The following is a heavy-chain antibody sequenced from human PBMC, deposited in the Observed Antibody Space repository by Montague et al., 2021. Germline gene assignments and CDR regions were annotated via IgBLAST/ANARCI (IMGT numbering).Heavy chain of an antibody. CDR1: GASINTYS. D-gene: IGHD6-25*01. Sequence: SETLSLTCTVFGASINTYSWSWIRQPPGKGLEWIGRLSNGGSTNSNPSLKSRVTMSVDTSKNQFSLKLSSVTAADTAVYFCARDTAGDSGDFYYYDMDVWGRGTTVTVSS. CDR2: LSNGGST. J-gene: IGHJ6*03. CDR3: ARDTAGDSGDFYYYDMDV. V-gene: IGHV4-4*07.